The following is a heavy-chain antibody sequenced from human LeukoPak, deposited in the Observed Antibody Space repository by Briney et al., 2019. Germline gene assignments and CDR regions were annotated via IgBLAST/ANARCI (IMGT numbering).Heavy chain of an antibody. CDR3: AHRDYGDSYDAFDI. J-gene: IGHJ3*02. D-gene: IGHD4-17*01. V-gene: IGHV2-5*02. CDR2: IYWDGDK. CDR1: GFSLSTSGVG. Sequence: SGPTLVNPTQTLTLTCTFSGFSLSTSGVGVGWIRQPPGKALEWLALIYWDGDKRYSPSLKTRLTITKDTSKNQVVLTMTNMDPVDTATYYCAHRDYGDSYDAFDIWGQGTMVAVSS.